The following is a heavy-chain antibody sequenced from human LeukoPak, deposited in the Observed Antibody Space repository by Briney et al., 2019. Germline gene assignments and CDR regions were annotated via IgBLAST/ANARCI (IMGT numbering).Heavy chain of an antibody. Sequence: GASVMVSCRASGYPFTGYYIHWVRQAPGQGLEWMGWINPDSGVTDHSQQFQGRVTMIRDTSMNTAYMEVRGLRFDDTALYYCARHVGATRDLDPWGQGTLVTVSS. V-gene: IGHV1-2*02. CDR2: INPDSGVT. J-gene: IGHJ5*02. D-gene: IGHD1-26*01. CDR1: GYPFTGYY. CDR3: ARHVGATRDLDP.